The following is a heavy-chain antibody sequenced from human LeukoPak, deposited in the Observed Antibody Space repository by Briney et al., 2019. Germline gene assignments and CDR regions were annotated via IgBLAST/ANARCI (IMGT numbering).Heavy chain of an antibody. CDR2: ISSSSSYI. CDR3: ARDRAGWLLLSTPDY. Sequence: PGGSLRLSCAASGFTFSSYSMNWVRQAPGKGLEWVSSISSSSSYIYYADSVKGRFTISRDNAKNSLYLQMNSLRAEDTAVYYCARDRAGWLLLSTPDYWGQGTLVTVSS. J-gene: IGHJ4*02. V-gene: IGHV3-21*01. D-gene: IGHD3-22*01. CDR1: GFTFSSYS.